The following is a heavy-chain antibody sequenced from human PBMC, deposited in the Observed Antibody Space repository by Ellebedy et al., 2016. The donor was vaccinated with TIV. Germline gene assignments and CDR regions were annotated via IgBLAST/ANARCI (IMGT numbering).Heavy chain of an antibody. CDR2: ISYDGSNK. CDR3: ARDRVHYAHFDY. V-gene: IGHV3-30-3*01. Sequence: LSLTXAASGFIFSSYAMHWVRQAPGKGLEWVAVISYDGSNKYYADSVKGRFTISRDNSKNTLYLQMNSLRAEDTAVYYCARDRVHYAHFDYWGQGTLVTVSS. J-gene: IGHJ4*02. D-gene: IGHD4-17*01. CDR1: GFIFSSYA.